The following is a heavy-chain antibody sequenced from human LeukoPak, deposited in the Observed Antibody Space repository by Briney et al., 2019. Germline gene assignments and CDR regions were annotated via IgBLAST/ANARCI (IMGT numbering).Heavy chain of an antibody. Sequence: GGSLRLSCAASGFTFSRFGMHWVRQAPGKGLEWVAVIWYDGSNKEYADSVKGRFTISRDNSKNTLYLQMNSLRAEDTAVYYCARGRYSRYFDYWGQGTLVTVSS. J-gene: IGHJ4*02. CDR3: ARGRYSRYFDY. CDR1: GFTFSRFG. V-gene: IGHV3-33*01. CDR2: IWYDGSNK. D-gene: IGHD6-13*01.